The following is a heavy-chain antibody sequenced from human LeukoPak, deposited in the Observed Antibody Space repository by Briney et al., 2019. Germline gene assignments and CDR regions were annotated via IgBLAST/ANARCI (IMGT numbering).Heavy chain of an antibody. D-gene: IGHD2-2*01. CDR3: ARDFSTSSNWFDP. Sequence: PGGSLRLSCAASGFTFSSYSMNWVRQAPGKGLEWVSSISSSSGYIYYADSVKGRFTISRDNAKNSLYLQMNSLRAEDTAVYYCARDFSTSSNWFDPWGQGTLVTVSS. CDR2: ISSSSGYI. CDR1: GFTFSSYS. V-gene: IGHV3-21*01. J-gene: IGHJ5*02.